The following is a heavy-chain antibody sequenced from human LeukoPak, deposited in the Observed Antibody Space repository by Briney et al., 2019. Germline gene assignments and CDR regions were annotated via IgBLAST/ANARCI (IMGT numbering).Heavy chain of an antibody. D-gene: IGHD3-22*01. CDR1: GFTFSIFS. CDR2: ISSRSTTI. Sequence: PGGSLRLSCAASGFTFSIFSMSWVRQAPGKGLEWVSYISSRSTTIYYADSVKGRFTISRDNAKNSVFLQMNSLRAEDTAVYYCARHVVAVGFDYWGQGTLVTVSS. V-gene: IGHV3-48*01. CDR3: ARHVVAVGFDY. J-gene: IGHJ4*02.